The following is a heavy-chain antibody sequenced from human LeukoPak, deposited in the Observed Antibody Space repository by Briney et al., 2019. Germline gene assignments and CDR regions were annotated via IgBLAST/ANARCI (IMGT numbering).Heavy chain of an antibody. D-gene: IGHD6-13*01. CDR3: ARVSSSWYQDWYFDL. CDR2: IETSGNT. Sequence: SETLSLTCAVYGGSFSGYYWSWIRQPAGKGLEWIGRIETSGNTNYKPSLKSRVTMSVDTSKNQFSLKLSSVTAADTAVYYCARVSSSWYQDWYFDLWGRGTLVTVSS. V-gene: IGHV4-59*10. CDR1: GGSFSGYY. J-gene: IGHJ2*01.